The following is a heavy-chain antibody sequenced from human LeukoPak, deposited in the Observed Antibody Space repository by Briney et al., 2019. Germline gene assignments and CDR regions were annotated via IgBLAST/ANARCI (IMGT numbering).Heavy chain of an antibody. CDR1: GFTVITND. D-gene: IGHD1-14*01. V-gene: IGHV3-53*01. CDR2: LYSDGNT. CDR3: ARGVEPLAANTLAY. Sequence: GGSLRLSCAASGFTVITNDMTWVRQAPGKGLEWVSVLYSDGNTKYADSVQGRFTISRHNSKNTLYLELNSLSPDDTAVYYCARGVEPLAANTLAYWGQGTLVTVSS. J-gene: IGHJ4*02.